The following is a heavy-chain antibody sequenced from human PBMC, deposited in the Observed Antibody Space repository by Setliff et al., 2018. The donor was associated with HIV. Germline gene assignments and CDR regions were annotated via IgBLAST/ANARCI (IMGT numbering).Heavy chain of an antibody. V-gene: IGHV4-61*09. J-gene: IGHJ6*03. CDR3: ARGIYYYYYYMDV. CDR1: GGSISSGSDY. CDR2: IHISGTA. Sequence: SETLSLTCTVSGGSISSGSDYWSWIRQPAGKGLEWIGQIHISGTANYNPSLRSRVTVSLDTSKNQFSLKLRSVTAADTAVYYCARGIYYYYYYMDVWGKGTTVTVSS.